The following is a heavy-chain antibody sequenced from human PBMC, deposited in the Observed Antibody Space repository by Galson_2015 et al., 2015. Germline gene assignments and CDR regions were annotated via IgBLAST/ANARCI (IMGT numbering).Heavy chain of an antibody. J-gene: IGHJ4*02. CDR2: INGDGSST. CDR3: ARDQGSGSYYDVFDY. D-gene: IGHD1-26*01. V-gene: IGHV3-74*01. CDR1: GFTFSSYW. Sequence: SLRLSCAASGFTFSSYWMHWVRQAPGKGLVWVSRINGDGSSTSYADSVKGRFTISRDNAKNTLYLQMNSLRAEDTAVYYCARDQGSGSYYDVFDYWGQGTLVTVSS.